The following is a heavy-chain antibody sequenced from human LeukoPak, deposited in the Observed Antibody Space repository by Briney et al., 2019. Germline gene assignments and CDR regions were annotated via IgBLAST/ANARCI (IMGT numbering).Heavy chain of an antibody. CDR2: IYSGGST. CDR1: GFTVSSNY. V-gene: IGHV3-53*01. CDR3: ARELGYCSGASCYFKYYGMDV. D-gene: IGHD2-15*01. J-gene: IGHJ6*02. Sequence: PGGPLRLSCAVSGFTVSSNYMSWVRQAPGRGLEWVSVIYSGGSTYYADSVKGRFTISRDNSKNTLYLQMNSLRAEDTAVYYCARELGYCSGASCYFKYYGMDVWGQGTTVTV.